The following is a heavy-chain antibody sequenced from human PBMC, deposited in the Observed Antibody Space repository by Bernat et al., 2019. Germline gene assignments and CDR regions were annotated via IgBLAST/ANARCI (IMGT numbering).Heavy chain of an antibody. V-gene: IGHV3-15*01. Sequence: EVQLVESGGGVVKPGGSLRLSCAGSGFTLSDAWMSWVRHDPGKGLEWVGRSKGRTGGGTPDYAAPAKGRFTVSRDDSKNTMYLHMNSRTTEDTAVYYCTWLGRDFDYWGQGTQVTVSS. CDR3: TWLGRDFDY. J-gene: IGHJ4*02. D-gene: IGHD6-19*01. CDR2: SKGRTGGGTP. CDR1: GFTLSDAW.